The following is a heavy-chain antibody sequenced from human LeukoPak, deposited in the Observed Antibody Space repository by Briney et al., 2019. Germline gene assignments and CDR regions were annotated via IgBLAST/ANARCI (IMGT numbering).Heavy chain of an antibody. Sequence: SETLSLTCSVSYGSIGSYYWSWIRQPPGKGLEWIGYIYYSGSTNYNSSHKSRVTISVDTSNHNFSLKLTSVPAADTAVYYCARGGNSGYDVGTFDHWGQGTLVTVSS. D-gene: IGHD5-12*01. CDR3: ARGGNSGYDVGTFDH. CDR1: YGSIGSYY. CDR2: IYYSGST. V-gene: IGHV4-59*01. J-gene: IGHJ4*02.